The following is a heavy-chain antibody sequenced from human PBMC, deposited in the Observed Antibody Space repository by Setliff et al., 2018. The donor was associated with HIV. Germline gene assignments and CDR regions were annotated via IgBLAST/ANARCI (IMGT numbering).Heavy chain of an antibody. J-gene: IGHJ4*02. V-gene: IGHV1-18*01. CDR1: GYSFNSFG. CDR3: ARGVVFYYDSSGRYVVKYFDY. Sequence: EASVKVSCKASGYSFNSFGITWVRQAPGQGLEWMGWISPYNGNTNYAEVLQGRVTMTTDTSTRTAYMELTSLRSDDTAVYYCARGVVFYYDSSGRYVVKYFDYWGQGTLVTVSS. D-gene: IGHD3-22*01. CDR2: ISPYNGNT.